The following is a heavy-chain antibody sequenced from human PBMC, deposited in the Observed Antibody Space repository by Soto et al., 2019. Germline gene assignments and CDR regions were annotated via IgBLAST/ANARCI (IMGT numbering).Heavy chain of an antibody. CDR3: ARERGLKDL. J-gene: IGHJ4*02. CDR2: IYSVVGT. Sequence: SETLSLTCSVSGVSISSGGYYWTVIRHHLGGGLELVGYIYSVVGTYYSPSLKSRLTISIDTSQNHFSLLLNSVTAADTAVYYCARERGLKDLWGQGTLVTV. V-gene: IGHV4-31*03. CDR1: GVSISSGGYY.